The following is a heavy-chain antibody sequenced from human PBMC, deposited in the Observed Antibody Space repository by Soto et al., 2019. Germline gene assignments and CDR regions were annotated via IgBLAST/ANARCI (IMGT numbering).Heavy chain of an antibody. CDR2: ISSNGGTT. Sequence: EVQLAESGGGMVQPGGSLRLSCVASGFTFSSYDMHWVRQAPGKGLEYVSSISSNGGTTYYGNSVKGRFTISRDNSKNTLYLQMGSLRAADMAVYYCVRRVSGNYDYWGQGTLVTVSP. J-gene: IGHJ4*02. V-gene: IGHV3-64*01. CDR3: VRRVSGNYDY. D-gene: IGHD1-7*01. CDR1: GFTFSSYD.